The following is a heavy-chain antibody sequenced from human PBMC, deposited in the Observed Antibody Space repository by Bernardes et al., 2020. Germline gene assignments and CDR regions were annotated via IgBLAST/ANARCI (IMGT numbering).Heavy chain of an antibody. CDR1: GGSFSGYY. Sequence: SETLSLTCAVYGGSFSGYYWSWIRQPPGKGLEWIGEINHSGSTNYNPSLKSRVTISVDTSKNQFSLKLSSVTAADTAVYYCARALHHDYGDYGSPMGWFDPWGQGTLVTVSS. D-gene: IGHD4-17*01. V-gene: IGHV4-34*01. CDR2: INHSGST. J-gene: IGHJ5*02. CDR3: ARALHHDYGDYGSPMGWFDP.